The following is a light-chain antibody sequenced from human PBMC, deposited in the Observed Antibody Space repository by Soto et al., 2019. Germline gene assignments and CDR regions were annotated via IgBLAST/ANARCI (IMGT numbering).Light chain of an antibody. CDR2: GAS. Sequence: IQMTQSPSSLSASVGDRVTITCRASQGISNELGWYQQRPGKAPKVLIYGASNLQSGVPSRFSGSASGTDFTLTISSLQPEDFATYYCLQDYTYPWTFGQGAKVDIK. V-gene: IGKV1-6*01. CDR1: QGISNE. J-gene: IGKJ1*01. CDR3: LQDYTYPWT.